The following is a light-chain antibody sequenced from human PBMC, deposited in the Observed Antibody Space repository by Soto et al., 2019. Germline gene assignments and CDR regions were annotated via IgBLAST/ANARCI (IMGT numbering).Light chain of an antibody. V-gene: IGKV1-5*03. CDR1: QSLGDW. CDR2: KAS. Sequence: DSQMTQSPSTLSASVGDRVTITCRASQSLGDWLAWYQQKPGKAPKVLIYKASSLKSGVPSRFSGSGSGTEFTLTISSLQPDDFATYYCQQYNTYSPYTFGQGTRLEIK. J-gene: IGKJ2*01. CDR3: QQYNTYSPYT.